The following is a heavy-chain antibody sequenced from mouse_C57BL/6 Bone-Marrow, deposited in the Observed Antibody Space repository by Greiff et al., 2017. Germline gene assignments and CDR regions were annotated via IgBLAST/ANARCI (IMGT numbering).Heavy chain of an antibody. J-gene: IGHJ1*03. D-gene: IGHD1-1*01. V-gene: IGHV1-81*01. CDR2: IYPRSGNT. Sequence: VQLQQSGAELARPGASVKLSCKASGYTFTSYGISWVKQRTGQGLEWIGEIYPRSGNTYYNEKFKGKATLTADKSSSTAYMEFRSLTSEDSAVYFWAREGNLLLRFWYFDGCGTGTTVTVSS. CDR1: GYTFTSYG. CDR3: AREGNLLLRFWYFDG.